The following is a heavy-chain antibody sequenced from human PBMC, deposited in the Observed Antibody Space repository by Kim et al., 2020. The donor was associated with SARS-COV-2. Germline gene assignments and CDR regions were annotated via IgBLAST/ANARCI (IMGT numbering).Heavy chain of an antibody. Sequence: SETLSLTCTVSGGSISSGGYYWSWIRQHPGKGLEWIGYIYYSGSTYYNPSLKSRVTISVDTSKNQFSLKLSSVTAADTAVYYCARERWVRCSSTSCYLFWFDPWGQGTLVTVSS. CDR1: GGSISSGGYY. CDR3: ARERWVRCSSTSCYLFWFDP. J-gene: IGHJ5*02. V-gene: IGHV4-31*03. CDR2: IYYSGST. D-gene: IGHD2-2*01.